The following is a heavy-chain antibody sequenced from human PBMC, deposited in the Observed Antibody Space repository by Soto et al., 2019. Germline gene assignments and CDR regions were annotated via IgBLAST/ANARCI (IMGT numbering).Heavy chain of an antibody. V-gene: IGHV5-51*01. CDR3: IAAAGTSPYYYYGMDV. J-gene: IGHJ6*02. Sequence: GESLKISCKGSGYSFTSYWIGWVRQMPGKGLEWMGIIYPGDSDTRYSPSFQGQVTISADKSISTAYLQWSSLKASDTAMYYCIAAAGTSPYYYYGMDVWSQGTTVTVSS. CDR2: IYPGDSDT. D-gene: IGHD6-13*01. CDR1: GYSFTSYW.